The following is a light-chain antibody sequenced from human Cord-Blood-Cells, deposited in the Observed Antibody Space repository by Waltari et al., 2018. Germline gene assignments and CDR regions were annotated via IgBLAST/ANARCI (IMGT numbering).Light chain of an antibody. V-gene: IGLV2-14*03. CDR2: DVS. Sequence: QSALTQPASVSGYPGQSITIPCTGTSSDVGGYNYVSWYQQHPGKAPKLMIYDVSNRPSGVSNRFSGSKSGNTASLTISGLQAEDEADYYCSSYTSSSTLYVFGTGTKVTVL. CDR1: SSDVGGYNY. J-gene: IGLJ1*01. CDR3: SSYTSSSTLYV.